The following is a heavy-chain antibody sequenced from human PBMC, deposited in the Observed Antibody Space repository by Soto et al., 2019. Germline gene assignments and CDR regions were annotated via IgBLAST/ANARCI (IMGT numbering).Heavy chain of an antibody. V-gene: IGHV3-21*01. CDR2: IGSSTSYI. CDR3: ARDPGMVPIYYGMDA. CDR1: GFTFSSYG. D-gene: IGHD3-10*01. J-gene: IGHJ6*02. Sequence: GGSLRLSCAASGFTFSSYGMNWVRQAPGKGLEWVSSIGSSTSYIYYADSVKGRFTISRDNAENSLFLQMNSLRAEDTAVYYCARDPGMVPIYYGMDAWGQGTTVTVSS.